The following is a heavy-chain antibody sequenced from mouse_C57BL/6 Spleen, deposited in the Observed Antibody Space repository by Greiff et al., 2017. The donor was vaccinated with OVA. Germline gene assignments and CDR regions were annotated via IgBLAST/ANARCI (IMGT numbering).Heavy chain of an antibody. Sequence: EVQLQESGGGLVKPGGSLKLSCAASGFTFSDYGMHWVRQAPEKGLEWVAYISSGSSTIYYADTVKGRFTISRDNAKNTLFLQMTSLRSEDTAMYYGARDSITTVVATGAMDYWGQGTSVTVAS. CDR3: ARDSITTVVATGAMDY. V-gene: IGHV5-17*01. CDR2: ISSGSSTI. CDR1: GFTFSDYG. J-gene: IGHJ4*01. D-gene: IGHD1-1*01.